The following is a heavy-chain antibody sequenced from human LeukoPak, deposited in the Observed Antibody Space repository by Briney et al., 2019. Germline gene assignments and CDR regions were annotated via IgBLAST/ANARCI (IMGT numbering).Heavy chain of an antibody. Sequence: PSQTLSLTCAVSGGSISSGGYSWSWIRQPPGKGLEWIGYIYHSGSTYYNPSLKSRVTISVDRSKNQFSLKLSSVTAADTAVYYCARDRDYGDYVDAFDIWGQGTMVTVSS. J-gene: IGHJ3*02. CDR1: GGSISSGGYS. CDR2: IYHSGST. CDR3: ARDRDYGDYVDAFDI. V-gene: IGHV4-30-2*01. D-gene: IGHD4-17*01.